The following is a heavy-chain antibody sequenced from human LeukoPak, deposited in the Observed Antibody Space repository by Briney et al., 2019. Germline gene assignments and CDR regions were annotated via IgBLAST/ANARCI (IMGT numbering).Heavy chain of an antibody. Sequence: GGSLRLSCAASGFTFSSYGMHWVRQAPGKGLEWVAVIWYDGSKKYYADSVKGRFTISRDQSKNTLYLQVNSLRAEDTAVYYCARYFGTISSFDYWGQGTLVTVSS. V-gene: IGHV3-33*01. CDR2: IWYDGSKK. D-gene: IGHD3/OR15-3a*01. CDR3: ARYFGTISSFDY. CDR1: GFTFSSYG. J-gene: IGHJ4*02.